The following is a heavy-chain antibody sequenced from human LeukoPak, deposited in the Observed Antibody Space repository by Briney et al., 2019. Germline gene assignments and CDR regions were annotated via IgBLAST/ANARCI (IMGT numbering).Heavy chain of an antibody. CDR2: ISGSGGST. CDR3: AKEWGITIFGVDYYYYGMDV. Sequence: PGGSLRLSCAASGFTFSSYAMSWVRQAPGKGLEWVSAISGSGGSTYYADSVTGRFTISRDNSKNTLYLQMNSLRAEDTAVYYCAKEWGITIFGVDYYYYGMDVWGQGTTVTVSS. CDR1: GFTFSSYA. D-gene: IGHD3-3*01. J-gene: IGHJ6*02. V-gene: IGHV3-23*01.